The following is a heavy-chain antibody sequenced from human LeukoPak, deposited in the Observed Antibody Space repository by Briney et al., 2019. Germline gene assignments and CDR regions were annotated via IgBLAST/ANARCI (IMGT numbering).Heavy chain of an antibody. V-gene: IGHV3-13*01. CDR2: IGTAGDT. CDR3: ARGSYYYGSGWEGPLDY. Sequence: GGSLRLSCAASGFTFSSYDMHWVRQATGKGLEWVSAIGTAGDTYYPGSVKGRFTISRENAKNSLYLQMNSLRAGDTAVYYCARGSYYYGSGWEGPLDYWGQGTLVTVSP. J-gene: IGHJ4*02. CDR1: GFTFSSYD. D-gene: IGHD3-10*01.